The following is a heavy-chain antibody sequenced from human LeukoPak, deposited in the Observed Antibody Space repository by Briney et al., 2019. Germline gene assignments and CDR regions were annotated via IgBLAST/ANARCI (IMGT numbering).Heavy chain of an antibody. CDR3: ARGMTRYGGVDY. CDR2: ISSSSSYI. CDR1: GFTFSSYS. J-gene: IGHJ4*02. Sequence: GGSLRLSCAASGFTFSSYSMNWVRQAPGKGLEWVSSISSSSSYIYYADSVKGRFTISRDNAKNSLYLQMNSLRAEDTAVYYCARGMTRYGGVDYWGQGTLVTVSS. D-gene: IGHD4-23*01. V-gene: IGHV3-21*01.